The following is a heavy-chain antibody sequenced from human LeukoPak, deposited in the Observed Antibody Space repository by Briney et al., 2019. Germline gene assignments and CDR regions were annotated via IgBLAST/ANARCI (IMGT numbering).Heavy chain of an antibody. V-gene: IGHV2-70*04. Sequence: SGPALVKPTQTLTLTCTFSGFSLSTTGMRVSWIRQPPGKALEWLARIDWDDDKFYSTSLRTRLTISTDTSKNQVVLTLTNMDPVDTATYYCARTDCISGTCCFLFHQWGQGTLVTVSS. CDR3: ARTDCISGTCCFLFHQ. CDR2: IDWDDDK. CDR1: GFSLSTTGMR. D-gene: IGHD2-15*01. J-gene: IGHJ4*02.